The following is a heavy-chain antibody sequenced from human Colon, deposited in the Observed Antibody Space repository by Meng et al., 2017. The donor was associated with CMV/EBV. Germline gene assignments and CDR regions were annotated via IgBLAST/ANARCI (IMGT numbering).Heavy chain of an antibody. D-gene: IGHD6-6*01. CDR1: GFTFSSYS. Sequence: GESLKISCAASGFTFSSYSMNWVRQAPGKELEWVSSISSSSSYIYYADSVKGRFTISRDHAKNSLYLQMNSLRAEDTAVYYCAREEDSSSSGGFDYWGQGTLVTVSS. CDR3: AREEDSSSSGGFDY. CDR2: ISSSSSYI. V-gene: IGHV3-21*01. J-gene: IGHJ4*02.